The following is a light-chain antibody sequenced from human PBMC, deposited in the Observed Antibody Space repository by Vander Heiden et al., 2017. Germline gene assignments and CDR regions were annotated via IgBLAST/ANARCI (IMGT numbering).Light chain of an antibody. CDR1: QSISSY. V-gene: IGKV1-39*01. Sequence: DIQMTQSPSSLSASVGDRVTITCRASQSISSYLNWYQQKPGKAPKLLIYAASSLQSGVPSRISGSGSGEDFTLTISSLQPEDFATYYCQQSYSTPPTFGQGTKLEIK. J-gene: IGKJ2*01. CDR3: QQSYSTPPT. CDR2: AAS.